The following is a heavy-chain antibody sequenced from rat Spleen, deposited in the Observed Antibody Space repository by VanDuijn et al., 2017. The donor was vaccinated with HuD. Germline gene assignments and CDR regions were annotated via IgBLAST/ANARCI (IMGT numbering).Heavy chain of an antibody. D-gene: IGHD1-10*01. CDR3: ARHGNNYGWFAY. CDR1: GFTFSNYD. Sequence: EVQLVESGGGLVQPGRSLKLSCAASGFTFSNYDMAWVRQAPTKGLEWVASISPGGGSTYYRDSVKGRFTVSRDNAKNTQYLQMDSLRSEDTATYYCARHGNNYGWFAYWGQGTLVTVSS. V-gene: IGHV5S13*01. CDR2: ISPGGGST. J-gene: IGHJ3*01.